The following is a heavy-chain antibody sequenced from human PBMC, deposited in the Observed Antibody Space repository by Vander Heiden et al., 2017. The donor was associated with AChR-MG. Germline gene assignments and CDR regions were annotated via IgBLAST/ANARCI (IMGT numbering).Heavy chain of an antibody. CDR1: GFTFSSYV. CDR3: TKRSYYLDS. J-gene: IGHJ4*02. Sequence: EVQLLESGGGLVQPGGSLRLSCAASGFTFSSYVMNWVRQAPGKGLKWVSSISTSGKTYYADSVKGRFTISRHNSQNTLVLHMNSLRPDDTAIYYCTKRSYYLDSWGLGTLVTVSS. CDR2: ISTSGKT. V-gene: IGHV3-23*01.